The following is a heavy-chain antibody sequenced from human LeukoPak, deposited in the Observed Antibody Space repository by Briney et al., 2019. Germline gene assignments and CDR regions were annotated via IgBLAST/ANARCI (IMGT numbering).Heavy chain of an antibody. J-gene: IGHJ3*01. CDR2: ISSSGTTI. CDR1: GFTFSSYE. D-gene: IGHD4-17*01. V-gene: IGHV3-48*03. Sequence: GGSLRLSCAASGFTFSSYEMNWVRQAPGKGLEWVSYISSSGTTIYYADSVKGRFTISRDNAKNSLYLQMNSLRAEDTAVYYCATSYYGDYKWGQGTMVTVSS. CDR3: ATSYYGDYK.